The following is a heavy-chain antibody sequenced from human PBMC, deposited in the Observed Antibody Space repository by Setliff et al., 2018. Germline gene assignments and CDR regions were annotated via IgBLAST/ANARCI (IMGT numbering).Heavy chain of an antibody. CDR1: GGSVSSGYYY. CDR2: VYYTGRT. J-gene: IGHJ4*01. Sequence: PSETLSLTCNVSGGSVSSGYYYWDWIRQPPGKGLEWIGTVYYTGRTYYNPSLKSRVTIAADAPDNHFSLKLRSVTAADTAVYYCARAPNDLGVDWLFNNYFDYWGHGTLVTVSS. D-gene: IGHD3-9*01. V-gene: IGHV4-39*02. CDR3: ARAPNDLGVDWLFNNYFDY.